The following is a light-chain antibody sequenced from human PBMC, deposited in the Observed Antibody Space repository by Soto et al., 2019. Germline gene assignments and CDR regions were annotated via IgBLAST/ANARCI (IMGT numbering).Light chain of an antibody. J-gene: IGKJ1*01. CDR2: GAS. CDR3: QQYNNWWT. Sequence: EIVMTQSPAILSVSPGEGATLSCRASQSVSSNLAWYQQKPGQAPRLLIYGASTRATGIPARFSGSGSGTEFTLTISSLQSEDFAVYYCQQYNNWWTFGQGTKVEIK. V-gene: IGKV3-15*01. CDR1: QSVSSN.